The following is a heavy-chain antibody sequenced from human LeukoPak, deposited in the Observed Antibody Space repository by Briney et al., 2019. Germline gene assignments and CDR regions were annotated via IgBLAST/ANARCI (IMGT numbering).Heavy chain of an antibody. J-gene: IGHJ4*02. D-gene: IGHD5-18*01. CDR2: ISSSGSTI. V-gene: IGHV3-48*03. CDR3: ARDLGYSYGPYYFDY. Sequence: PGGSLRLSCAASGFTFSSYEMNWVRQAPGKGLEWVSYISSSGSTIYYADSVKGRFTISRDNAKNSLYLQMNSLRAEDTAVYYCARDLGYSYGPYYFDYWGQGTLVTVSS. CDR1: GFTFSSYE.